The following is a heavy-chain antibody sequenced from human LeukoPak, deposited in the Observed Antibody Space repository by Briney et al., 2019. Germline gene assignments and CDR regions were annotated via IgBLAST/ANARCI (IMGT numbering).Heavy chain of an antibody. CDR3: ARELRYKVRAPNGY. J-gene: IGHJ4*02. V-gene: IGHV1-2*02. Sequence: ASVKVSCKASGYTFTDYYLHWVRQAPGQGLEWMGWINPNSGGTNYAQKFQGRVTMTRDTSISTAYMELSRLRSDDTAVYYCARELRYKVRAPNGYWGQGTLVTVSS. D-gene: IGHD3-10*01. CDR1: GYTFTDYY. CDR2: INPNSGGT.